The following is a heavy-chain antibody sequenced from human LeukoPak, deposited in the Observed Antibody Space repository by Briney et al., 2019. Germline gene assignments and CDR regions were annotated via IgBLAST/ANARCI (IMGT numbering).Heavy chain of an antibody. V-gene: IGHV4-59*01. Sequence: PSETLSLTCTLSGASLSTYHWSWIRQPPGRGLEWLGSVFYTGATNYSPSLKSRLTISIDTSRDQFSLALRSVTAGDTATYYCARLYAVAADWHLDLWGRGTPVTVSS. J-gene: IGHJ2*01. CDR3: ARLYAVAADWHLDL. CDR1: GASLSTYH. CDR2: VFYTGAT. D-gene: IGHD6-19*01.